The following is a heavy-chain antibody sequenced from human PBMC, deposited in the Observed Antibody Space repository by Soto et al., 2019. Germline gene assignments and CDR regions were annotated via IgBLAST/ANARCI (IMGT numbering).Heavy chain of an antibody. CDR2: IFSSGST. D-gene: IGHD5-12*01. Sequence: ETLSLTCTVSGGSINTFYWSWVRQPAGKGLEWIGRIFSSGSTSFNPSLESRVAMSVDTSKNHFSLNLSSVTAADMAVYYCAREGSYSAYNFAHGIQLWSFDFWGQGALVTVSS. CDR1: GGSINTFY. V-gene: IGHV4-4*07. J-gene: IGHJ4*02. CDR3: AREGSYSAYNFAHGIQLWSFDF.